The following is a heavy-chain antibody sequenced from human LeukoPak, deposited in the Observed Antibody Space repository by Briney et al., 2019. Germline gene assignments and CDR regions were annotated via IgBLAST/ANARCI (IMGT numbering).Heavy chain of an antibody. V-gene: IGHV1-2*02. CDR1: GYTFTGFY. Sequence: ASVKVSCKASGYTFTGFYMHWVRQAPGQGLEWMGWINPYTGDTNYAQKFQGRVTVTRDMSINTAYMELSRLRSDDTAVYYCARGYSGYERKFDYWGQGTLVTVSS. CDR2: INPYTGDT. D-gene: IGHD5-12*01. J-gene: IGHJ4*02. CDR3: ARGYSGYERKFDY.